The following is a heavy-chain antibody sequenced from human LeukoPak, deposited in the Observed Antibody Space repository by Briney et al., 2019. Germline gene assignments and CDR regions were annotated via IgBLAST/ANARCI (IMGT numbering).Heavy chain of an antibody. D-gene: IGHD5-12*01. CDR2: IYYSGST. J-gene: IGHJ5*02. Sequence: SETLSLTCSVSGGSISSLYWSWIRQHPGKGLEWIGYIYYSGSTYYNPSLKSRVTISVDTSKNQFSLKLSSVTAADTAVYYCAVATIGNWFDPWGQGTLVTVSS. V-gene: IGHV4-59*06. CDR3: AVATIGNWFDP. CDR1: GGSISSLY.